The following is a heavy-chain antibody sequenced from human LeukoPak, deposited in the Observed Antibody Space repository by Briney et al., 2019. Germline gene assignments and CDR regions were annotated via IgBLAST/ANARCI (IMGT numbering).Heavy chain of an antibody. CDR3: AKDTPLSS. V-gene: IGHV3-30*18. CDR2: VSHDGSNT. J-gene: IGHJ3*01. CDR1: GFTFRSYG. Sequence: PGRSLRLSCAACGFTFRSYGMHWVRQAPGKGLEWVAVVSHDGSNTYYADSVKGRFTISRDNSKSTLYLQMNSLRGEDTAVYYCAKDTPLSSGGQGTMVTVSS.